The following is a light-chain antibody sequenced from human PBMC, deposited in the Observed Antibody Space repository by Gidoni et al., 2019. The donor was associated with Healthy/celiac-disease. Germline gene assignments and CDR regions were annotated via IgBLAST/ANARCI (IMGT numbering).Light chain of an antibody. V-gene: IGKV3-15*01. Sequence: VMTQSPATLSVSPGERATLSCRASQSVSSNLAWYQQKPGQAPRLLIYGASTRATGIPARFSGSGSGTEFTLTISSLQSEDFAVYYCQQYNNWPLYTFGQGTKLEIK. CDR3: QQYNNWPLYT. CDR2: GAS. CDR1: QSVSSN. J-gene: IGKJ2*01.